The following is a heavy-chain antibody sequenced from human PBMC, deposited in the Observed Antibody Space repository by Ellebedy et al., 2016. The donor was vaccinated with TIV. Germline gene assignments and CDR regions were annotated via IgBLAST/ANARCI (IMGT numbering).Heavy chain of an antibody. CDR3: VRQFDGGRFDP. CDR1: GYSFSDFW. D-gene: IGHD3-16*01. Sequence: GGSLRLSCQGSGYSFSDFWIAWVRQMPGKGLEWMGVIYPRDSDIMYNPSFQGQVPMSADRSINAAFLQWDSLQASDTAVYYCVRQFDGGRFDPWGQGTLVTVSS. J-gene: IGHJ5*02. CDR2: IYPRDSDI. V-gene: IGHV5-51*01.